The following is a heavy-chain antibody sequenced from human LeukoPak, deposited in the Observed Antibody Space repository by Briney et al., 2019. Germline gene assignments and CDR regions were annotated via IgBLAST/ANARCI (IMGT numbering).Heavy chain of an antibody. D-gene: IGHD3-9*01. CDR2: INPNSGGT. J-gene: IGHJ6*03. CDR3: ARYRTIYYYYMDG. CDR1: GYTFTGYY. V-gene: IGHV1-2*02. Sequence: GASVKVSCKASGYTFTGYYMHWVRQAPGQGLEWMGWINPNSGGTNYAQKFQGRVTMTRDTSISTAYMELSSLRSDDTAVYYCARYRTIYYYYMDGLREGTTVTDSS.